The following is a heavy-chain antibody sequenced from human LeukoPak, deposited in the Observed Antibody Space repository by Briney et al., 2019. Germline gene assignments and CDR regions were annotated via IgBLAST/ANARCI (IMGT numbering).Heavy chain of an antibody. D-gene: IGHD6-19*01. CDR3: AKGGYSRGWSYVDV. J-gene: IGHJ6*02. Sequence: GGSLRLSCAASGFTFDDYAIYWVRHAPGKGLEWVSGIHWKNDIIVYADSVRGRFTISRDNAKNSLYLQMNSLSAEDTAFYYCAKGGYSRGWSYVDVWGQGTTVTVSS. V-gene: IGHV3-9*01. CDR1: GFTFDDYA. CDR2: IHWKNDII.